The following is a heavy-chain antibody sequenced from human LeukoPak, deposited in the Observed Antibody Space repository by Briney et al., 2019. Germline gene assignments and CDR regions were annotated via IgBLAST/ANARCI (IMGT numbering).Heavy chain of an antibody. V-gene: IGHV3-23*01. CDR2: ISGGGGTT. CDR3: ANDGTSGNYYGSDY. J-gene: IGHJ4*02. CDR1: GFTFSIYG. Sequence: GRSLGLSCAASGFTFSIYGMTWVRQAPGKGLEWVPAISGGGGTTYYADSVKGRFTISRDNSKNTLYLQMTSLRAEDTAVYYCANDGTSGNYYGSDYWGQGTLVTVSS. D-gene: IGHD3-10*01.